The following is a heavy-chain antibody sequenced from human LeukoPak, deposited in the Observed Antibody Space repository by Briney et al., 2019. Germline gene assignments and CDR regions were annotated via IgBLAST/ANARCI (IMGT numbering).Heavy chain of an antibody. J-gene: IGHJ4*02. CDR2: ISGSCGST. Sequence: PGGSLRLSCAASVFTFSIYAMSCVRQARGKGREGVSAISGSCGSTYYADSVKGRFTISRDNSKNTLYLQMNSLRAEDTAVYYCATELRLRFDYWGQGTLVTVSS. D-gene: IGHD4-17*01. CDR1: VFTFSIYA. CDR3: ATELRLRFDY. V-gene: IGHV3-23*01.